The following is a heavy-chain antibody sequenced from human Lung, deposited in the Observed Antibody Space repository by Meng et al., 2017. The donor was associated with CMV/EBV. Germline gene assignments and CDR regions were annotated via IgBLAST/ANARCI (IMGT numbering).Heavy chain of an antibody. V-gene: IGHV3-48*02. D-gene: IGHD1-26*01. CDR3: ASGAMAAVADETWFFSYYGRMGA. CDR2: ISTISSTI. J-gene: IGHJ5*02. Sequence: ESLCLXXAVSGFTFSSYYMSWVRQAPGKGLEWVSYISTISSTIYYADSVKGRVTISRDTATNSVYLQMNSLRDEDTAVYYCASGAMAAVADETWFFSYYGRMGAWGQGXMVTVSS. CDR1: GFTFSSYY.